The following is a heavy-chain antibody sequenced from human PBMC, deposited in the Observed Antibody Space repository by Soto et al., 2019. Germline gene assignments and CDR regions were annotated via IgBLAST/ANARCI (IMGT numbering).Heavy chain of an antibody. CDR2: ISWNSATI. J-gene: IGHJ4*02. V-gene: IGHV3-9*01. CDR3: AKSKLWFGEFDE. D-gene: IGHD3-10*01. CDR1: GFTFDDYG. Sequence: EVQLVESGGALVQPGRSLRLSCAASGFTFDDYGMHWVRQVPGKGLEWVSAISWNSATIDYADSVKGRFTISRDNARNSLYLQMNSLRPEDTAFYYCAKSKLWFGEFDEWGRGTLVTVSS.